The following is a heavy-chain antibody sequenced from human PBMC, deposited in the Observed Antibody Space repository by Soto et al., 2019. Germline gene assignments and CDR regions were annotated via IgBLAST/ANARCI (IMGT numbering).Heavy chain of an antibody. D-gene: IGHD2-21*01. CDR3: SSQPRILVARDRYLDN. Sequence: GGSLRLSCTASGFTFGDYAMSWVRQAPGKGLEWVSGISDSGANTYYTDSVMGRFTISRDNSKNTLYLQMNSLRAEDTAVYYCSSQPRILVARDRYLDNWRQRTLVTVSS. CDR1: GFTFGDYA. V-gene: IGHV3-23*01. J-gene: IGHJ4*02. CDR2: ISDSGANT.